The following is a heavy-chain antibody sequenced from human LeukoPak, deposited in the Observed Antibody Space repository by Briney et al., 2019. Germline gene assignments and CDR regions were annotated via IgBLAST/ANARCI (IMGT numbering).Heavy chain of an antibody. D-gene: IGHD1-7*01. CDR2: IIPIFGTA. J-gene: IGHJ4*02. Sequence: ASVKVPCKASGGTFSSYAISWVRQAPGQGLEWMGGIIPIFGTANYAQKFQGRVTITADKSTSTAYMELSSLRPEDTAVYYCARDDGYNWNYGRFDYWGQGTLVTVSS. CDR3: ARDDGYNWNYGRFDY. V-gene: IGHV1-69*06. CDR1: GGTFSSYA.